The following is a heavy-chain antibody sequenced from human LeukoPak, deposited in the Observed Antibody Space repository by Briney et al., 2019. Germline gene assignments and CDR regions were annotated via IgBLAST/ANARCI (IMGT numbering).Heavy chain of an antibody. V-gene: IGHV4-39*07. CDR3: ARVAARYVGMDV. CDR2: IYYSGST. J-gene: IGHJ6*02. CDR1: GVSISSSSYY. Sequence: PSETLSLTCTVSGVSISSSSYYWGWLRQPPGKGLEWIGSIYYSGSTYYNPSLKSRVTISVDTSKKQVSLNLSSVTAADTAVYYCARVAARYVGMDVWGQGTTVTVSS. D-gene: IGHD6-6*01.